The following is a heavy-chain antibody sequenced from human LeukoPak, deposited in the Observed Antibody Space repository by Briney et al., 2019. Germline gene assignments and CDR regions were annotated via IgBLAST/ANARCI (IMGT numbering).Heavy chain of an antibody. V-gene: IGHV1-2*02. CDR1: GYTFTGYY. CDR2: INPNSGGT. Sequence: ASVMVSCKASGYTFTGYYMHWVRQAPGQGLEWMGWINPNSGGTNYAQKLQGRVTMTTDTSTSTAYMELRSLRSDDTAVYYCARGSEPLGYCSSTSCYKPRYNWFDPWGQGTLVTVSS. J-gene: IGHJ5*02. CDR3: ARGSEPLGYCSSTSCYKPRYNWFDP. D-gene: IGHD2-2*02.